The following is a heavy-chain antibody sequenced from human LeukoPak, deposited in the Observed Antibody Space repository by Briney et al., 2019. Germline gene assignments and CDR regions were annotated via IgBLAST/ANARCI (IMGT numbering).Heavy chain of an antibody. Sequence: PSETLSLTCTVSGGSISSRTYYWGWIRQPPGKGLEWIGTIYYSETTYYNPSLKSRVTISLDTSKNQFSLKLSSVTAADTAIYYCARDFSSSSTVYYYYYMDVWGKGTTVTVSS. CDR1: GGSISSRTYY. CDR2: IYYSETT. V-gene: IGHV4-39*07. CDR3: ARDFSSSSTVYYYYYMDV. D-gene: IGHD6-6*01. J-gene: IGHJ6*03.